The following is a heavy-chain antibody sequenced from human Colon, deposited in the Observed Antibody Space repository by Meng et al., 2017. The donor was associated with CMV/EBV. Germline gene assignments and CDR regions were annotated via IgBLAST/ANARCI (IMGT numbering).Heavy chain of an antibody. J-gene: IGHJ4*02. V-gene: IGHV3-49*04. Sequence: GESLKISCTASGFTFGDYAMSWVRQAPGKGLEWVGFIRSKAYGETTEYAASVKGRFTISRDDSKSIAYLQMNSLKTEDTAVYYCTREGGPAATPDYWGQGTLVTVSS. D-gene: IGHD2-15*01. CDR3: TREGGPAATPDY. CDR2: IRSKAYGETT. CDR1: GFTFGDYA.